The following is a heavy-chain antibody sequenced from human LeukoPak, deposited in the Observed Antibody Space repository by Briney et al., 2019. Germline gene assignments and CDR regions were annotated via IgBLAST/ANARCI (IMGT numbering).Heavy chain of an antibody. CDR1: GYTFTSYY. Sequence: ASVKVSCKASGYTFTSYYMHWVRQAPGQGLEWMGIINPSGGSTNYAQKLQGRVTMTTDTSTSTAYMELRSLRSDDTAVYYCAREMATIGTIDYWGQGTLVTVSS. CDR3: AREMATIGTIDY. J-gene: IGHJ4*02. D-gene: IGHD1-1*01. V-gene: IGHV1-46*01. CDR2: INPSGGST.